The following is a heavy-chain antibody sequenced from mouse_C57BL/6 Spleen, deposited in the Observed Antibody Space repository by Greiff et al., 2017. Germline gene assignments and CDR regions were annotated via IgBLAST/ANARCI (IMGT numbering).Heavy chain of an antibody. V-gene: IGHV10-3*01. CDR2: IRSKSSNYAT. Sequence: EVKLLESGGGLVQPKGSLKLSCAASGFTFNTYAMHWVRQAPGKGLEWVARIRSKSSNYATYYAESVKDRFTISRDDSQSMLYLQMNNLKTEDTAMYYCVRDLDYGNYYAMDYWGQGTSVTVSS. CDR1: GFTFNTYA. J-gene: IGHJ4*01. D-gene: IGHD1-1*01. CDR3: VRDLDYGNYYAMDY.